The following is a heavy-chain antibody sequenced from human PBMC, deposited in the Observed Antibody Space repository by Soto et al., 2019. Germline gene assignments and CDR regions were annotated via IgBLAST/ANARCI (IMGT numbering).Heavy chain of an antibody. CDR3: ARRGGCSGDSCYSSPWYFDL. Sequence: SETLSLTCTVSGGSISSYYWSWIRQPPGKGLEWIGYIYYSGSTNYNPSLESRVTISVDTSKNQFSLKLSSVTAADTAVYYFARRGGCSGDSCYSSPWYFDLWGRGTLVTVSS. D-gene: IGHD2-15*01. V-gene: IGHV4-59*08. J-gene: IGHJ2*01. CDR2: IYYSGST. CDR1: GGSISSYY.